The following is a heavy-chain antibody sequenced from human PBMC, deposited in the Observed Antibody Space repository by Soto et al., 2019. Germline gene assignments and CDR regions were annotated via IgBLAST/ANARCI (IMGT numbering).Heavy chain of an antibody. CDR2: ISAGATST. CDR1: GFPFGSYA. CDR3: AKGLSSSWYIFY. Sequence: PGGSLRLSCAASGFPFGSYAMGWVRQAPGKGLEWVSSISAGATSTFYADSVKGRFSISRDNSKNTLYLQVNSLRAEDTAVYYCAKGLSSSWYIFYWGQGTLVTVSS. J-gene: IGHJ4*02. D-gene: IGHD6-13*01. V-gene: IGHV3-23*01.